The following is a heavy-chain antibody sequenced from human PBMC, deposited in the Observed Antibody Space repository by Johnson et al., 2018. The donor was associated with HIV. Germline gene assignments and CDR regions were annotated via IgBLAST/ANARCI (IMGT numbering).Heavy chain of an antibody. CDR2: ISYDGSNK. D-gene: IGHD1-26*01. CDR3: ARGGWELPGREAFDF. CDR1: GFTFSSYA. J-gene: IGHJ3*01. Sequence: QVQLVESGGGVVQPGRSLRLSCAASGFTFSSYAMHWVRQAPGKGLEWVAVISYDGSNKYYVDSVKGRFTISRDNSKNTLYLQMNSLRAEDTAVYYCARGGWELPGREAFDFWGQGTMVTVS. V-gene: IGHV3-30*04.